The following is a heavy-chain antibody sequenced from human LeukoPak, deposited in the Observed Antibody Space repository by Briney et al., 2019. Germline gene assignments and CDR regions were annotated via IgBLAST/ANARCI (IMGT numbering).Heavy chain of an antibody. V-gene: IGHV3-53*01. CDR1: GFAASTNY. J-gene: IGHJ4*02. Sequence: PGGSLRLSCAASGFAASTNYMSWVRQAPGKGLEWVSTLYSAGSAYYADSVKGRFTLSRDNSKNMLYLQMNTLRVEDTALYYCARDETFYYRSGNYGHYWGQGTLVTVSS. CDR2: LYSAGSA. CDR3: ARDETFYYRSGNYGHY. D-gene: IGHD3-10*01.